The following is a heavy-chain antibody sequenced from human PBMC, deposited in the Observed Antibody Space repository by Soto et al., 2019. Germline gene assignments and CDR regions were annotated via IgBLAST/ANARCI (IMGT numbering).Heavy chain of an antibody. Sequence: GGSLRLSCAASGFTFSNFAMSWVRQAPGRGLEWVSTLSGSGYSTYYADSVKGRFTISRDNSENTLSLQMNSLRAEDTALYYCAKGTTVSIHFFAFRGQGTLVPVSS. D-gene: IGHD4-4*01. CDR2: LSGSGYST. V-gene: IGHV3-23*01. CDR1: GFTFSNFA. J-gene: IGHJ4*02. CDR3: AKGTTVSIHFFAF.